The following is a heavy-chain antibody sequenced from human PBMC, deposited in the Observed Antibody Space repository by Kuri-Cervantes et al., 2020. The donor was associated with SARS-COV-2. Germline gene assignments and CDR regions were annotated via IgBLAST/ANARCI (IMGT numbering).Heavy chain of an antibody. Sequence: ESLKISCAVSGYSISSGYYWSWIRQPPGKGLEWIGEINHSGSTNYNPSLKSRVTVSVDTSKNQFSLKLSSVTAADTAVYYCADTGRGRAFDIWGQGTMVTVSS. CDR2: INHSGST. V-gene: IGHV4-34*01. J-gene: IGHJ3*02. CDR3: ADTGRGRAFDI. D-gene: IGHD3-10*01. CDR1: GYSISSGYY.